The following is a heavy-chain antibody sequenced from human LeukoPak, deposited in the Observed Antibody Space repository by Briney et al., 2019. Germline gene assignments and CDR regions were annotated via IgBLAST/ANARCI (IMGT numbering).Heavy chain of an antibody. CDR1: GGSISSYY. V-gene: IGHV4-59*12. Sequence: SETLSLTCSVSGGSISSYYWSWIRQPPGKGLEWIGYMYYSGSTYYNPSLKSRVTISVDTSKNQFSLKLSSVTAADTAVYYCARDSLSIVALFDCWGQGTLVSVSS. CDR2: MYYSGST. J-gene: IGHJ4*02. CDR3: ARDSLSIVALFDC. D-gene: IGHD2-21*01.